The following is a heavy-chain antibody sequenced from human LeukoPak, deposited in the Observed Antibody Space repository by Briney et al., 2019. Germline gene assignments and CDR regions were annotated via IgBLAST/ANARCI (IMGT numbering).Heavy chain of an antibody. Sequence: GGSLRLSCAASGFTVSSNYMSWVRQAPGKGLEWVSVIYSGGSTYYADSVKGRFTISRDNSKNTLYLQMNSLRAEDTAVYYCARGYYCDSRTTDAFDIWGQGTMVTVSS. V-gene: IGHV3-66*01. CDR2: IYSGGST. J-gene: IGHJ3*02. CDR3: ARGYYCDSRTTDAFDI. CDR1: GFTVSSNY. D-gene: IGHD3-22*01.